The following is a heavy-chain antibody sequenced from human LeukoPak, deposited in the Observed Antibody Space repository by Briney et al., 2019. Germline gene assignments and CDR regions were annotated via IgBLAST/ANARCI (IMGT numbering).Heavy chain of an antibody. CDR2: ISGSGDYT. Sequence: QPGGSLRLSCTISGFHFNTYSMSWVRQAPGKGLEWISTISGSGDYTYYADSVKGRFTISRDNSKNTLYLQMNSLKTEDTAVYYCTRDPGITIFGVILIPFDYWGQGTLVTVSS. D-gene: IGHD3-3*01. CDR3: TRDPGITIFGVILIPFDY. J-gene: IGHJ4*02. CDR1: GFHFNTYS. V-gene: IGHV3-23*01.